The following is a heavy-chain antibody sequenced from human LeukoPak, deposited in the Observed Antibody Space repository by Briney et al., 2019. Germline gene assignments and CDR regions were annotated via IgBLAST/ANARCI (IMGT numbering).Heavy chain of an antibody. D-gene: IGHD3-22*01. CDR1: GFTFDDYG. V-gene: IGHV3-20*01. CDR2: INWNGGST. CDR3: AKAYYYDSSGYYYFDY. Sequence: GGSLRLSCAASGFTFDDYGMSWVRQAPGKGLEWVSGINWNGGSTGYADSVEGRFTISRDNAKNSLYLQMNSLRAEDTALYHCAKAYYYDSSGYYYFDYWGQGTLVTVSS. J-gene: IGHJ4*02.